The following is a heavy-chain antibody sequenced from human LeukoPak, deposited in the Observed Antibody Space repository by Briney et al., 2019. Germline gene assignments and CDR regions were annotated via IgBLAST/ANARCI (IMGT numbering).Heavy chain of an antibody. CDR3: AREYIHYGVRTGGNNWFDP. D-gene: IGHD4-17*01. J-gene: IGHJ5*02. CDR1: GGSMSIDDYY. Sequence: PSETLSLTCTVSGGSMSIDDYYWSWIRQHPEKGLEWIGYIYYSGSTYYNPSLQSRATISVDTSKNQFYLKVTSVTAADTAVYYCAREYIHYGVRTGGNNWFDPWGQGTLVTVSS. CDR2: IYYSGST. V-gene: IGHV4-31*03.